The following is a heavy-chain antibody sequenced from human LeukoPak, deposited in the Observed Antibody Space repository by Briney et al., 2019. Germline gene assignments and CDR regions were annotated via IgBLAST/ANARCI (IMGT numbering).Heavy chain of an antibody. CDR2: IYYSGST. Sequence: SETLSLTCTVSGGSISSSSYYWGWIRQPPGKGLEWIGSIYYSGSTYYNPSLKSRVTISVDTSKNQFSLKLSSVTAADTAVYYCARVQDFDTSAYYLGYWGQGNLVTVSS. V-gene: IGHV4-39*01. CDR1: GGSISSSSYY. D-gene: IGHD3-22*01. CDR3: ARVQDFDTSAYYLGY. J-gene: IGHJ4*02.